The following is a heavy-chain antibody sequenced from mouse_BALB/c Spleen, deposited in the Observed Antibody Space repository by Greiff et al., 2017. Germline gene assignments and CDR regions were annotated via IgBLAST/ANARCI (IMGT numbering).Heavy chain of an antibody. D-gene: IGHD1-1*01. CDR1: GFTFSDYY. J-gene: IGHJ3*01. CDR3: ARGAGSSYWFAY. CDR2: ISDGGSYT. V-gene: IGHV5-4*02. Sequence: EVHLVESGGGLVKPGGSLKLSCAASGFTFSDYYMYWVRQTPEKRLEWVATISDGGSYTYYPDSVKGRFTISRDNAKNNLYLQMSSLKSEDTAMYYCARGAGSSYWFAYWGQGTLVTVSA.